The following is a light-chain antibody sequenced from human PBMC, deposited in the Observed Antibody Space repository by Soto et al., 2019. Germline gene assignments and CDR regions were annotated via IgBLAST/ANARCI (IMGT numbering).Light chain of an antibody. Sequence: EIVMTQSPLTLPVTPGEPASISCRSSQSLLYNNTYNYLDWYVQKPGQSPQLLIYFGSNRAPGVPDRFSGSGSGTDFKLKINRVEAEDVGTYYCMQALQSLTFGQGTRLEIQ. CDR3: MQALQSLT. J-gene: IGKJ5*01. CDR1: QSLLYNNTYNY. V-gene: IGKV2-28*01. CDR2: FGS.